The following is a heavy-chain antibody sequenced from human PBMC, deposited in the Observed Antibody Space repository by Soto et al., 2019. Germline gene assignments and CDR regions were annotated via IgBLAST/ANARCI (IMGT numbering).Heavy chain of an antibody. CDR1: GYTFTSYY. D-gene: IGHD6-19*01. CDR3: ARDAQQWLARTPDY. CDR2: LNPSGGST. V-gene: IGHV1-46*01. Sequence: ASVKVSCKASGYTFTSYYMHWVRQAPVQGLEWMGILNPSGGSTSYAQKFQGRVTMTRETSTSTVYMEMSSLRSEDTAVYYCARDAQQWLARTPDYWGQGTLVTVSS. J-gene: IGHJ4*02.